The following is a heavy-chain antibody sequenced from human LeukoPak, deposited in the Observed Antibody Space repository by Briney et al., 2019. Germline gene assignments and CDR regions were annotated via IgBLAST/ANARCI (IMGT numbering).Heavy chain of an antibody. Sequence: SETLSLTCTVSGGSISSGDYYWSWIRQPPGKGLEWIGYIYYSGTTNYNPSLKSRVTISVDTSKSQFSLKLSSVTAADTAVYYCARQSHVDTSMVFWGQGTLVTVSS. D-gene: IGHD5-18*01. J-gene: IGHJ4*02. V-gene: IGHV4-30-4*01. CDR1: GGSISSGDYY. CDR2: IYYSGTT. CDR3: ARQSHVDTSMVF.